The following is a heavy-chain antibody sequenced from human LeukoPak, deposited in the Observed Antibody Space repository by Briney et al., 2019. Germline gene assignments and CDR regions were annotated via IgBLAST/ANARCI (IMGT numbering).Heavy chain of an antibody. CDR2: VSTSGNT. V-gene: IGHV4-4*07. Sequence: PSETLSLTCTVSGGSISSFYWSRIRQPAGKGLEWIGRVSTSGNTNYNPSLKSRVTMSVDTSKNQFSPKLSSVTAADTAVYYCARAALAFMSYDFDYWGQGTLVTVSS. CDR1: GGSISSFY. D-gene: IGHD3-10*01. CDR3: ARAALAFMSYDFDY. J-gene: IGHJ4*02.